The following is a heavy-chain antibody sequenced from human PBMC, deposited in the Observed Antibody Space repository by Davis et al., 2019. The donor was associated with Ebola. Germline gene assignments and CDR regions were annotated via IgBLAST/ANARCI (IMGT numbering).Heavy chain of an antibody. Sequence: GESLKISCAASGFTFSSYSMNWVRQAPGKGLEWVSAISGSGGSTYYADSVKGRFTISRDNAKNSLYLQMNSLRAEDTAVYYCARASMVHYYYMDVWGKGTTVTVSS. CDR2: ISGSGGST. V-gene: IGHV3-21*01. D-gene: IGHD3-10*01. CDR3: ARASMVHYYYMDV. J-gene: IGHJ6*03. CDR1: GFTFSSYS.